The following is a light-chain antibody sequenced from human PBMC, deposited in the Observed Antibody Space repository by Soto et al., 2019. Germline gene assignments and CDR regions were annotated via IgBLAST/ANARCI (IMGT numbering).Light chain of an antibody. J-gene: IGLJ3*02. CDR1: SSDVGAYNY. CDR2: DVT. V-gene: IGLV2-11*01. Sequence: QSALTQPRSVSGSPGQSVTISCTGTSSDVGAYNYVSWYQQHPGKAPKLMIYDVTKRPSGVPDRFSGSKFGNTASLTISGLQAEDEADYFCCSSSTTYVPWVFGGGTQLTVL. CDR3: CSSSTTYVPWV.